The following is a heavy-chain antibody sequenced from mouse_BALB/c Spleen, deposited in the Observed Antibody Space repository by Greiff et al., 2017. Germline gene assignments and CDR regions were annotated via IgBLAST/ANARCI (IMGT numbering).Heavy chain of an antibody. Sequence: EVKLVESGPGLVKPSQSLSLTCSVTGYSITSGYYWNWIRQFPGNKLEWMGYISYDGSNNYNPSLKNRISITRDTSKNQFFLKLNSVTTEDTATYYCARGGYYEGDYWGQGTTLTVSS. CDR1: GYSITSGYY. V-gene: IGHV3-6*02. CDR2: ISYDGSN. D-gene: IGHD2-3*01. J-gene: IGHJ2*01. CDR3: ARGGYYEGDY.